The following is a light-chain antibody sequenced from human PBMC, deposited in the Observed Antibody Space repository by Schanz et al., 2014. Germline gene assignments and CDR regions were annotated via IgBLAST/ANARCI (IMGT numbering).Light chain of an antibody. CDR2: GAS. CDR3: QQYGSSSWT. Sequence: DIVLTQSPGTLSLSPGERATLSCRASQSVTSTYLAWYQQKPGQAPRLLISGASNRAAGIPDRFSGSGSGTDFTLTISRLEPEDFAVYYCQQYGSSSWTFGQGTKVEIK. J-gene: IGKJ1*01. V-gene: IGKV3-20*01. CDR1: QSVTSTY.